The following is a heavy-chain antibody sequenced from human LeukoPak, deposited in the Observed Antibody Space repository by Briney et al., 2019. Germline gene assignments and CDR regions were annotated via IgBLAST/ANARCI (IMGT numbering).Heavy chain of an antibody. CDR3: ARSDYNDYRPEY. D-gene: IGHD4-11*01. J-gene: IGHJ4*02. CDR1: GGSISSGTHY. V-gene: IGHV4-39*01. Sequence: PSETLSLTCIVSGGSISSGTHYWGWIRQPPGKGLEWIGSIFYSGSTYYNPSLKSRVTISVDTSKNQFSLKLSSVTAADTAVYYCARSDYNDYRPEYWGQGTLVTVSS. CDR2: IFYSGST.